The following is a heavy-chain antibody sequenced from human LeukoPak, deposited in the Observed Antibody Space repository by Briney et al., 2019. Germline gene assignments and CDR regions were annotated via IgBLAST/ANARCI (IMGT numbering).Heavy chain of an antibody. CDR1: GGSISSGGYY. Sequence: PSETLSLTCTVSGGSISSGGYYWSWIRQPPGKGLEWIGYIYHSGSTYYNPSLKSRVTISVDTSKNQFSLNLNSVTAADTAVYYCQGTGTTVVTRYWGQGTLVTVSS. J-gene: IGHJ4*02. D-gene: IGHD4-23*01. CDR3: QGTGTTVVTRY. CDR2: IYHSGST. V-gene: IGHV4-30-2*01.